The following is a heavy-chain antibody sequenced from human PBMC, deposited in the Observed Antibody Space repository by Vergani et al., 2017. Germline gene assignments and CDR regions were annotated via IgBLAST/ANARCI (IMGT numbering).Heavy chain of an antibody. J-gene: IGHJ4*01. V-gene: IGHV4-39*01. Sequence: QLQLQESGPGLVKPSETLSLTCTVSGGSISSSSYYWGWIRQRPGKGLVGIGSIYYSGSSYYNPSLKSRVTISVDTSKNQFSLRLSSVPAADTAVYYCAGRTTMVRGVLENGRYAFDYWGQGTLVTVSS. D-gene: IGHD3-10*01. CDR2: IYYSGSS. CDR1: GGSISSSSYY. CDR3: AGRTTMVRGVLENGRYAFDY.